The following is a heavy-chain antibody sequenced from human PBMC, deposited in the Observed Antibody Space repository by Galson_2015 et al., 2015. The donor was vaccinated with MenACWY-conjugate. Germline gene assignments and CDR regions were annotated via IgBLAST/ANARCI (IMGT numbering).Heavy chain of an antibody. V-gene: IGHV3-30*18. J-gene: IGHJ4*02. CDR1: GFTFSSYG. CDR2: ISYDGSNK. D-gene: IGHD3-3*01. CDR3: AKTHELRFLEWPLDY. Sequence: SLRLSCAASGFTFSSYGMHWVRQAPGKGLEWVAVISYDGSNKYYADSVKGRFTISRDNSKNTLYLQMNGLRAEDTAVYYCAKTHELRFLEWPLDYWGQGTLVTVSS.